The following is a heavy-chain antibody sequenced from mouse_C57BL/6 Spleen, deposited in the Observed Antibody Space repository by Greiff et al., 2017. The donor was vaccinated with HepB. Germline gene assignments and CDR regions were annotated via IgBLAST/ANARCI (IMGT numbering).Heavy chain of an antibody. CDR3: AREDYYGSSYDYFDY. J-gene: IGHJ2*01. D-gene: IGHD1-1*01. V-gene: IGHV5-17*01. CDR1: GFTFSDYG. CDR2: ISSGSSTI. Sequence: EVQLVESGGGLVKPGGSLKLSCAASGFTFSDYGMHWVRQAPEKGLEWVAYISSGSSTIYYADTVKGRFTISRDNAKNTLFLQMTSLRSEDTAMYYCAREDYYGSSYDYFDYWGQGTTLTVSS.